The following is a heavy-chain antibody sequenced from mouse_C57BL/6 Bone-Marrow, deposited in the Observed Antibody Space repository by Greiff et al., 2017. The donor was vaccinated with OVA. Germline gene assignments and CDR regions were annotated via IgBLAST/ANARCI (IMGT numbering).Heavy chain of an antibody. CDR3: ARGNDYCYWYFDV. CDR1: GYTFTTYP. J-gene: IGHJ1*03. V-gene: IGHV1-47*01. CDR2: FHPYNDDT. Sequence: VQLQESGAELVKPGASVKMSCKASGYTFTTYPIEWMKQNHGKSLEWIGNFHPYNDDTKYNEKFKGKATLTVEKSSSTVYLELSRLTSDDSAVYYCARGNDYCYWYFDVWGTGTTVTVSS. D-gene: IGHD2-4*01.